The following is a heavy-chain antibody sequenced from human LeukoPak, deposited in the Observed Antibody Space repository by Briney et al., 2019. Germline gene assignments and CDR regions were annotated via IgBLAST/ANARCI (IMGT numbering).Heavy chain of an antibody. J-gene: IGHJ4*02. CDR3: ARAGDITIFGVVVFDY. CDR2: IKQDGGEK. D-gene: IGHD3-3*01. Sequence: GGSLRLYCAASGFTFSDYWMSWVRQAPGKGLEWVANIKQDGGEKFYVDSVKGRFTISRDSAKNSLYLQMNSLRAEDTAVYYCARAGDITIFGVVVFDYWGQGTVVTVSS. V-gene: IGHV3-7*01. CDR1: GFTFSDYW.